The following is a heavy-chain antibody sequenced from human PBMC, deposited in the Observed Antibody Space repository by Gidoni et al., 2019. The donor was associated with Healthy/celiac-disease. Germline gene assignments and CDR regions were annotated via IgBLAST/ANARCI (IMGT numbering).Heavy chain of an antibody. D-gene: IGHD1-26*01. CDR2: IVVGSGNT. Sequence: QMQLVQSGPEVKKPGTSVKVSCKASGFTFTSSAVQWVRQARGQRLEWIGWIVVGSGNTNYAQKFQERVTITSDMSTSTAYMELSSLRSEDTAVYYCAAASGSYYPNWYFDLWGRGTLVTVSS. CDR3: AAASGSYYPNWYFDL. CDR1: GFTFTSSA. J-gene: IGHJ2*01. V-gene: IGHV1-58*01.